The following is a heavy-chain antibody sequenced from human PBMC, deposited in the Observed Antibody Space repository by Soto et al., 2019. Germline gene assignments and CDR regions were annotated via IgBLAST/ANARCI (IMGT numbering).Heavy chain of an antibody. D-gene: IGHD5-18*01. Sequence: GASVKVSCKASGGTFSSYTISWVRQAPGQGLEWMGRIIPILGIANYAQKFQGRVTITADESTSTAYMELSSLRSEDTAVYYCARDLDTAIFDYWGQGTLVTVSS. CDR1: GGTFSSYT. J-gene: IGHJ4*02. V-gene: IGHV1-69*04. CDR2: IIPILGIA. CDR3: ARDLDTAIFDY.